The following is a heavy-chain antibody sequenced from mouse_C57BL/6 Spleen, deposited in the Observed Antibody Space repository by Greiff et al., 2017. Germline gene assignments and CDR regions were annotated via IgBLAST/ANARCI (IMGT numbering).Heavy chain of an antibody. D-gene: IGHD1-1*01. CDR3: TTVADY. CDR1: GFTFSSYG. V-gene: IGHV5-6*01. CDR2: ISSGGSYT. Sequence: EVKLMESGGDLVKPGGSLKLSCAASGFTFSSYGMSWVRQTPDKRLEWVATISSGGSYTYYPDSVKGRFTISRDNAKNTLYLQMSSLKSEDTAMYYCTTVADYWGQGTTLTVSS. J-gene: IGHJ2*01.